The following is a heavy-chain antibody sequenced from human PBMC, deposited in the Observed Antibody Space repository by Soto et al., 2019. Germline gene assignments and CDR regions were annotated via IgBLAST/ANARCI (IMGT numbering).Heavy chain of an antibody. Sequence: GGSLRLSCAASGFTFSSYAMSWVRQAPGKGLEWVSAISGSGGSTYYADSVKGRFTISRDNSKNTLYLQMNSLRAEDTAVYYCAKEGTSEAFWSGYYFPVYYFDYWGQGTLVTVSS. CDR3: AKEGTSEAFWSGYYFPVYYFDY. CDR2: ISGSGGST. J-gene: IGHJ4*02. V-gene: IGHV3-23*01. D-gene: IGHD3-3*01. CDR1: GFTFSSYA.